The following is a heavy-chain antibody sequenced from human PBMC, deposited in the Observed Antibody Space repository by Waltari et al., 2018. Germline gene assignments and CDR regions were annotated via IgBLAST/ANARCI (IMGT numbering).Heavy chain of an antibody. CDR3: ARDIGIAVAGHFDY. J-gene: IGHJ4*02. CDR2: ISYDGSNK. V-gene: IGHV3-30*01. D-gene: IGHD6-19*01. CDR1: AVTFSSYA. Sequence: QVQLVESGVGVVQPGRPLILSCAASAVTFSSYAMHWGSQAPGKGIEWVAVISYDGSNKYYADSVKGRFTISRDNSKNTLYLQMNSLRAEDTAVYYCARDIGIAVAGHFDYWGQGTLVTVSS.